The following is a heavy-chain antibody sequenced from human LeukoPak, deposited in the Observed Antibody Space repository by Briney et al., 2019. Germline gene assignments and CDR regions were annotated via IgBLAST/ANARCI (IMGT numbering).Heavy chain of an antibody. V-gene: IGHV3-23*01. D-gene: IGHD5-18*01. J-gene: IGHJ4*02. CDR3: AKDSSYGYYSDH. CDR2: ISGSGDRT. Sequence: PGGSLTLSCASSGFTFTPLAASAVCQAPGKGLEWVSGISGSGDRTYYADSVKGRFTISRDNSKNTLSLQMNSLRVEDTAVYYCAKDSSYGYYSDHWGQGTLVTVSS. CDR1: GFTFTPLA.